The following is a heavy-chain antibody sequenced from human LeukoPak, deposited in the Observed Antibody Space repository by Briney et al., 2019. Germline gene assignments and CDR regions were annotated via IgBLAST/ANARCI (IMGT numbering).Heavy chain of an antibody. CDR3: AKDGRSSSSGFDY. Sequence: GGSLRLSCAASGFTFSNYWMTWVRQAPGKGLEWVSYISFGGSTISYADSVKGRFTISRDNAKNSLYLQMNGLRAEDTAMYYCAKDGRSSSSGFDYWGQGTLVTVSS. CDR2: ISFGGSTI. CDR1: GFTFSNYW. J-gene: IGHJ4*02. D-gene: IGHD6-6*01. V-gene: IGHV3-48*04.